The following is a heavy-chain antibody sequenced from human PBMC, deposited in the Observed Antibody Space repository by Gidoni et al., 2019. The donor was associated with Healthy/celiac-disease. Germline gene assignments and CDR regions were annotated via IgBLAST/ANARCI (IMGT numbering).Heavy chain of an antibody. Sequence: QVQLQESGPGLVKPSETLSLTCTVSGGSISSYYWSWIRQPPGKGLEWIGYIYYSGSTNYNPSLKSRVTISVDTSKNQFSLKLSSVTAADTAVYYCARAFSVYDILTGYPNDAFDIWGQGTMVTVSS. J-gene: IGHJ3*02. D-gene: IGHD3-9*01. CDR1: GGSISSYY. CDR3: ARAFSVYDILTGYPNDAFDI. V-gene: IGHV4-59*01. CDR2: IYYSGST.